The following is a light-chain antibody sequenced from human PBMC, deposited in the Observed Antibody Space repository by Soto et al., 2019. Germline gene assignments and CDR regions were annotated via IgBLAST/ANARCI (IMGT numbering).Light chain of an antibody. V-gene: IGKV1-39*01. CDR3: QQGYSIPWT. J-gene: IGKJ1*01. CDR1: QSVSSY. Sequence: DIQMTQSPSSLSASVGDRVTITCRASQSVSSYLNWYQQKPGKAPKLLIYAASTLQSGVPSRFSGSGSGTDFTLTISSLQPEDFASYYCQQGYSIPWTFGQGTKVEIE. CDR2: AAS.